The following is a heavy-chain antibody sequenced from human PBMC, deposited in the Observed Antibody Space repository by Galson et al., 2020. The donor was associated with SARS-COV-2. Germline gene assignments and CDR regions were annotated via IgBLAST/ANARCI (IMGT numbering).Heavy chain of an antibody. J-gene: IGHJ4*02. CDR1: GGSISSGGYY. V-gene: IGHV4-31*03. Sequence: ASETLSLTCTVSGGSISSGGYYWSWIRQHPGKGLEWIGYIYYSGGTYYNPSLKSRVTISVDTSKNQFSLKLSSVTAADTAVYYCARWAVAGYFDYWGQGTLVTVSS. D-gene: IGHD6-19*01. CDR3: ARWAVAGYFDY. CDR2: IYYSGGT.